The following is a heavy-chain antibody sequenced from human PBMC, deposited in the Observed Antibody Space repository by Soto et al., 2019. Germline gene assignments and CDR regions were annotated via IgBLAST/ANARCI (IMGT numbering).Heavy chain of an antibody. V-gene: IGHV3-11*01. J-gene: IGHJ4*02. Sequence: QVQLVESGGGLVKPGGSLRLSCAASGFTFSDDFMSWIRQAPGKGLEWVLYISSSGNTIYYADSVKSLFTISRDNAKSSLYLQMNSPRDENTAVYYCARPRHCSSNSCFRIDYRSQGTLVTVSS. CDR2: ISSSGNTI. CDR3: ARPRHCSSNSCFRIDY. D-gene: IGHD2-2*01. CDR1: GFTFSDDF.